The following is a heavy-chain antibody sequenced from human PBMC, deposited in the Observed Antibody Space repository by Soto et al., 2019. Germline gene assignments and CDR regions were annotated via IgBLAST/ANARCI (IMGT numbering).Heavy chain of an antibody. D-gene: IGHD5-12*01. CDR1: GFGFSSYW. J-gene: IGHJ3*02. V-gene: IGHV3-74*01. CDR2: TNNDGSAT. CDR3: AREIATISLGAFDI. Sequence: PGGSVRLSCAASGFGFSSYWRHWGRQAPGKGLVWVSRTNNDGSATTYADSVRGRFTSFRDNAKNTPFLQMTSLGVEDTAVYYCAREIATISLGAFDICGEGPMVTVSS.